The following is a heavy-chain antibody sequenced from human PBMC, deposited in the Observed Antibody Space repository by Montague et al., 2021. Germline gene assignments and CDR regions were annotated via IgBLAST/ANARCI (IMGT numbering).Heavy chain of an antibody. CDR3: APKIAAHKAHDGFSV. J-gene: IGHJ3*01. CDR1: GFSLATSGVG. V-gene: IGHV2-5*02. Sequence: VKPTQTLTLTCTFSGFSLATSGVGVAWLRQPPGKALEWLALIFWDDDKRYSPSLKSRLTITKDTIKNQVVLTLTNMDPVDTATYFCAPKIAAHKAHDGFSVWGQGTVVTVSA. CDR2: IFWDDDK. D-gene: IGHD6-13*01.